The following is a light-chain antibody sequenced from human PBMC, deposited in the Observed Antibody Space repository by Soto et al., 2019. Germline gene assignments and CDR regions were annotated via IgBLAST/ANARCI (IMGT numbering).Light chain of an antibody. CDR3: QQSYSTPYT. Sequence: DVQMTQSPSSLSPSVGDRVTITCRASQSVRTYLIWYQQKPGKAPSVLIHSASTLQSGVPSRFRGSGSETDFTLTITSLQPEDFATYYCQQSYSTPYTFGQGTKLEIK. CDR2: SAS. CDR1: QSVRTY. J-gene: IGKJ2*01. V-gene: IGKV1-39*01.